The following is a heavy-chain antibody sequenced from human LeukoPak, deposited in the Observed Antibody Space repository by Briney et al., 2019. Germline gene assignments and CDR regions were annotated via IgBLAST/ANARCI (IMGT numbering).Heavy chain of an antibody. D-gene: IGHD3-22*01. J-gene: IGHJ1*01. CDR3: ARGSGTMKH. Sequence: SETLSLTCTVSGGSISSYYWSWIRQPPGKGLEWIGYIYYSGSTYYNPSLKSRVTISVDTSKNQFSLKLSSVTAADTAVYYCARGSGTMKHWGQGTLVTVSS. CDR1: GGSISSYY. V-gene: IGHV4-59*08. CDR2: IYYSGST.